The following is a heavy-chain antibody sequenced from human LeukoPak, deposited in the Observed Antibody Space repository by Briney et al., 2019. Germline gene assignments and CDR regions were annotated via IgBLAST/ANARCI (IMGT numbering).Heavy chain of an antibody. J-gene: IGHJ4*02. V-gene: IGHV1-18*01. CDR1: GGTXSSYA. CDR2: ISTYNGNT. Sequence: ASVKVSCKASGGTXSSYAISGVRQAPGQGLKWMGWISTYNGNTNYAQNLQGRVTMTTDTSTSKAYMELRSLRSDDTAVYYCASGNSAWDHWGQGTLVTVSS. D-gene: IGHD6-19*01. CDR3: ASGNSAWDH.